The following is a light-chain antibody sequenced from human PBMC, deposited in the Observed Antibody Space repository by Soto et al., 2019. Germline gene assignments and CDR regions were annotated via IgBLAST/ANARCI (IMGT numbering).Light chain of an antibody. V-gene: IGLV2-14*03. CDR2: DXX. CDR3: TSWTTSTTMI. J-gene: IGLJ2*01. Sequence: QSALTQPASVSGSPGQSITISCTGTRSDIGAYNFVSWYQQHPGEVPKLMLYDXXXRPSGVSNRFSVFKSGNTASLTISGXXXXXXXXYYCTSWTTSTTMIFGGGTKVTVL. CDR1: RSDIGAYNF.